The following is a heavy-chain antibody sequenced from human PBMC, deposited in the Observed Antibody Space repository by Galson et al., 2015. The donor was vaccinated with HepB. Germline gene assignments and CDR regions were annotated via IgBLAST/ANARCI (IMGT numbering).Heavy chain of an antibody. D-gene: IGHD6-19*01. Sequence: SVKVSCKASGYTFTSYYMHWVRQAPGQGLEWMGIINPSGGSTSYAQKFQGRVTMTRDTSTSTVYMELSSLRSEDTAVYYCAREGNSSGWYSFGYYWGQGTLVTVSS. J-gene: IGHJ4*02. CDR1: GYTFTSYY. CDR3: AREGNSSGWYSFGYY. CDR2: INPSGGST. V-gene: IGHV1-46*01.